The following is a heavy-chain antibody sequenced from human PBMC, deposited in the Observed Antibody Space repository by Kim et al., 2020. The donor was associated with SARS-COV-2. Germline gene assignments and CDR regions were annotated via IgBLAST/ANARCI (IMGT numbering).Heavy chain of an antibody. CDR3: AREPAGHYYKDY. V-gene: IGHV1-46*01. CDR2: IAPRNGDT. Sequence: ASVKVSCKASGYTFTSSYIHWARQAPGQGLEWMGIIAPRNGDTKFAQQFQGTVTMTRDTSTNTVYMELSSLRSDDTAVYYCAREPAGHYYKDYWGQGTLV. J-gene: IGHJ4*02. CDR1: GYTFTSSY. D-gene: IGHD3-10*01.